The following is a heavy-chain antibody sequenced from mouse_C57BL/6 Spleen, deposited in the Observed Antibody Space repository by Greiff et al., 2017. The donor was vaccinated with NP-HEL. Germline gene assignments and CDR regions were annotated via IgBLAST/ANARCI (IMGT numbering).Heavy chain of an antibody. Sequence: EVKLVESGGGLVKPGGSLKLSCAASGFTFSDYGMHWVRQAPEKGLEWVAYISSGSSTIYYADTVKGRFTISRDNAKNTLFLQMTSLRSEDTAMYYCARLGQGWGQGTLVTVSA. CDR1: GFTFSDYG. V-gene: IGHV5-17*01. J-gene: IGHJ3*01. CDR3: ARLGQG. D-gene: IGHD3-1*01. CDR2: ISSGSSTI.